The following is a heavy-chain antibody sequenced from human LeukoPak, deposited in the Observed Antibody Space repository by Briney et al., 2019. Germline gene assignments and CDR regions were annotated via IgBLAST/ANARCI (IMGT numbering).Heavy chain of an antibody. V-gene: IGHV3-23*01. CDR2: ISGSGGGT. J-gene: IGHJ4*02. CDR3: AKDRTSYYDFWSGYYPGGFDY. D-gene: IGHD3-3*01. CDR1: GFTFSSYA. Sequence: GGSLRLSCAASGFTFSSYAMSWVCQAPGKGLEWVSAISGSGGGTYYADSVKGRFTISRDNSKNTPYLQMNSLRAEDTAVYYCAKDRTSYYDFWSGYYPGGFDYWGQGTLVTVSS.